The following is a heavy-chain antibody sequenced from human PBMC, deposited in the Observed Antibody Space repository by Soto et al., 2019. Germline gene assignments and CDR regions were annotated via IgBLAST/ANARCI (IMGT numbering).Heavy chain of an antibody. Sequence: PVESLKISCEASGYGFANYWIYCVRPMPGKGLEWIGIIYPGDSDTRYSPSFQGHVTISADKSSSTAYLQWSSLEASDTAIYYCARAPSHGWFQHFDYWGEGTLVTVSS. V-gene: IGHV5-51*01. D-gene: IGHD2-15*01. CDR1: GYGFANYW. CDR2: IYPGDSDT. CDR3: ARAPSHGWFQHFDY. J-gene: IGHJ4*02.